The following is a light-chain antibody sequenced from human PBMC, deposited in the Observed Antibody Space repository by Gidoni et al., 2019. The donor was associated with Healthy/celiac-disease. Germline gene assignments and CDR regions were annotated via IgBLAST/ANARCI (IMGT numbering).Light chain of an antibody. CDR3: QSYDSSLSGSRV. J-gene: IGLJ2*01. CDR1: SSNIGAGYD. CDR2: VNS. V-gene: IGLV1-40*01. Sequence: QSALTQPPSVSGAPGKRVTIPCTGSSSNIGAGYDVHWYQQLPGTAPKPFIYVNSNRPSGYPDLFSGSKSGTSASLSITGLQAEDEADYYCQSYDSSLSGSRVFGGGTKLTVL.